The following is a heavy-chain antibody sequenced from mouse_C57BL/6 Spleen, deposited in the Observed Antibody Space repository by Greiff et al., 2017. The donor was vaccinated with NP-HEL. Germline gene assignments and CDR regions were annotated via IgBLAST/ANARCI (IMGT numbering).Heavy chain of an antibody. Sequence: QVQLQQPGAELVRPGSSVKLSCKASGYTFTSYWMHWVKQRPIQGLEWIGNIDPSDSDTHYNQKFKDKATLTVDKSSSTAYMQLSSLTSEDSAVYYCARAQFTTVDRFAYWGQGTLVTVSA. CDR2: IDPSDSDT. CDR1: GYTFTSYW. V-gene: IGHV1-52*01. D-gene: IGHD1-1*01. CDR3: ARAQFTTVDRFAY. J-gene: IGHJ3*01.